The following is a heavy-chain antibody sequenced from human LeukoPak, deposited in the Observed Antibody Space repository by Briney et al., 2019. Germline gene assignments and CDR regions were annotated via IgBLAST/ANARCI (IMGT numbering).Heavy chain of an antibody. J-gene: IGHJ4*02. CDR3: ATDGGKHNFDY. V-gene: IGHV1-2*06. CDR1: GYIFTSYY. D-gene: IGHD1-26*01. Sequence: ASVKVSCKASGYIFTSYYMHWVRQAPGQGLEWMGRIILNNGATNYAQKFQGRVTLTRDTSISTAYMELSRQTSDDTAVYYCATDGGKHNFDYWGQGTLVTVSS. CDR2: IILNNGAT.